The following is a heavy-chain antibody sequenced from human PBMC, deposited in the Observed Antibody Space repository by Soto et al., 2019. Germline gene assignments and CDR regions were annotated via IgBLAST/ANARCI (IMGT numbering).Heavy chain of an antibody. J-gene: IGHJ2*01. CDR1: DYTFTSYG. D-gene: IGHD5-18*01. CDR2: ISVNNGNT. Sequence: VQLVQSGAEVKKPGDSVKVSCKASDYTFTSYGITWVRQAPGQGLEWMGWISVNNGNTNYALKFQGRVTMTTDTSKNTAYLELWTLRSDDTAAYYCARAFSYGSYWYFDLWGRGTLVTVSS. CDR3: ARAFSYGSYWYFDL. V-gene: IGHV1-18*01.